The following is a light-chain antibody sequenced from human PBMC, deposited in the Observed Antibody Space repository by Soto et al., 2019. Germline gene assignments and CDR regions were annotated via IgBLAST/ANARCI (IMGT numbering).Light chain of an antibody. Sequence: IQITQSPSSLSAALGGRVTINCRASENINNYLNWYQQKPGRAPKLLIYDASNLEAGVPSRFSGSGSGTDFTLTISRLEPEDFAVYYCQQYGSSLFGQGTRLEIK. CDR1: ENINNY. V-gene: IGKV1-33*01. CDR3: QQYGSSL. J-gene: IGKJ5*01. CDR2: DAS.